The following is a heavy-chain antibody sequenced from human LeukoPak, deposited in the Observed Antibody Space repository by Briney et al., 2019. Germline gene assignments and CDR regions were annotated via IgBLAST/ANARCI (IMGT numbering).Heavy chain of an antibody. Sequence: PSETLSLTCTVSGSSITSYYWSWIRQPPGKGLEWIGYIYYSGSTNYNPSLKSRVTISVDTSKSQFSLKLSSVTAADTAVYYCASSYSSSWYRSNWFDPWGQGTLVTVSS. V-gene: IGHV4-59*08. J-gene: IGHJ5*02. CDR2: IYYSGST. D-gene: IGHD6-13*01. CDR1: GSSITSYY. CDR3: ASSYSSSWYRSNWFDP.